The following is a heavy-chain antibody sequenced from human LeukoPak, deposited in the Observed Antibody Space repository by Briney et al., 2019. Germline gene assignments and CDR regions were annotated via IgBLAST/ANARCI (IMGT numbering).Heavy chain of an antibody. J-gene: IGHJ6*02. Sequence: ASVKVSCKASGYTFTSYGISWVRQAPGQGLEWMGWISAYNGNTNYAQKLQGRVTMTTDTSTSTAYMELRSLRSDDTAVYYCAGESRGPVAGTRRYYYGMDVWGQGTTVTVSS. V-gene: IGHV1-18*01. CDR1: GYTFTSYG. D-gene: IGHD6-19*01. CDR2: ISAYNGNT. CDR3: AGESRGPVAGTRRYYYGMDV.